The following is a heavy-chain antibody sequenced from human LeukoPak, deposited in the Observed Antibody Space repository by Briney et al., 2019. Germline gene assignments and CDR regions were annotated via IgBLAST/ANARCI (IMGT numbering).Heavy chain of an antibody. J-gene: IGHJ4*02. V-gene: IGHV3-73*01. CDR2: IRSKANSYST. CDR1: GFTFSFCA. D-gene: IGHD2-2*02. CDR3: TTETSLYYFDY. Sequence: PGGSLRLSCAASGFTFSFCAVHWVRHASGKGLEWVGRIRSKANSYSTAYTASVQGRFTISRDDSKNTAYLLMNSLKTEDTAVYYCTTETSLYYFDYWGQGTLVTVSS.